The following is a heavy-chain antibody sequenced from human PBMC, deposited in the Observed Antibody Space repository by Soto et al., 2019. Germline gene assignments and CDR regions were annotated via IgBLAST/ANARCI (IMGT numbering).Heavy chain of an antibody. CDR2: INSDGSST. V-gene: IGHV3-74*01. D-gene: IGHD6-19*01. CDR1: GFTFSSYW. J-gene: IGHJ1*01. CDR3: ARAGGSSGWGVGFQH. Sequence: GGSLRLSCAASGFTFSSYWMHWVRQAPGKGLVWVSRINSDGSSTSYADSVKGRFTISRDNAKNTLYLQMNSLRAEDTAVYYCARAGGSSGWGVGFQHWGQGTLVTVSS.